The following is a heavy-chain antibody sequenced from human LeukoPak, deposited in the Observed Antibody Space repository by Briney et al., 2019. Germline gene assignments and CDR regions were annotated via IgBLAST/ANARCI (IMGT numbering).Heavy chain of an antibody. V-gene: IGHV3-21*06. CDR1: GFTLSTFD. D-gene: IGHD2-2*01. Sequence: PGGSLRLSCAASGFTLSTFDMNWVRQAPGKELEWVSSISTSSRYIYYRDSVKGRFTISRDDAKNSLYLQMNSLTVEDTAVYYCARADCSGSTCYLRHSWFDPWGQGTLVTVSS. J-gene: IGHJ5*02. CDR3: ARADCSGSTCYLRHSWFDP. CDR2: ISTSSRYI.